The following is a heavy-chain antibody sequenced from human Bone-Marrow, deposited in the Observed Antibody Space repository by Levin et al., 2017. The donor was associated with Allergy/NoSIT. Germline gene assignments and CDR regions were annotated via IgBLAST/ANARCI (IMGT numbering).Heavy chain of an antibody. D-gene: IGHD6-6*01. J-gene: IGHJ6*02. CDR2: AYYSGSTGST. CDR3: ARDRVLKPSSSREEYYYYGMDV. V-gene: IGHV4-59*13. CDR1: GGSISNYH. Sequence: SQTLSLTCTVSGGSISNYHWSWIRRPPGKGLEWVGFAYYSGSTGSTNYNPSLKSRVTISVDTSKNQFSLKLSSVTAADTAVYYCARDRVLKPSSSREEYYYYGMDVWGQGTTVTVSS.